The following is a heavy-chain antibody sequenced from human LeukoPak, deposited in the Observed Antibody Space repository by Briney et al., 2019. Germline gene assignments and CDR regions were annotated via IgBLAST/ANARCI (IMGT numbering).Heavy chain of an antibody. D-gene: IGHD6-13*01. CDR3: AKDEINAAAAGILDY. CDR2: LGTNGDS. J-gene: IGHJ4*02. V-gene: IGHV3-13*01. Sequence: LTGGSLRLSCVASGFSFSTYDMYWVRQAAGRGLEWVSALGTNGDSYYLGSVKGRFTISRDDGKNSLYLQMNSLGVEDTAVYYCAKDEINAAAAGILDYWGQGTLVTVSS. CDR1: GFSFSTYD.